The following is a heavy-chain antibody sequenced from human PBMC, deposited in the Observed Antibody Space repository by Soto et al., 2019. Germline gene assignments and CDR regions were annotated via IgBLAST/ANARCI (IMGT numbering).Heavy chain of an antibody. V-gene: IGHV1-69*02. CDR1: GGTFSSYT. CDR2: IIPILGIA. D-gene: IGHD2-21*02. J-gene: IGHJ4*02. Sequence: QVQLVQSGAAVKKPGSSVKVSCKASGGTFSSYTISWVRQAPGQGLEWMGRIIPILGIANYAQKFQGRVTITADKSTSTASMELRSLRSEDTAVYYCARFSGGNSPSLWGQGTLVTVAS. CDR3: ARFSGGNSPSL.